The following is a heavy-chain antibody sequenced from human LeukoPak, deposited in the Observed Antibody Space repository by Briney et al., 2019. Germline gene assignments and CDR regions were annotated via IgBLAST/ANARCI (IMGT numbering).Heavy chain of an antibody. CDR2: ISAYNGNT. J-gene: IGHJ4*02. D-gene: IGHD3-10*01. V-gene: IGHV1-18*01. CDR3: ARKRWFGEFYYFDY. CDR1: GYTFTSYG. Sequence: ASVKVSCRASGYTFTSYGISWVRQAPGQGLEWMGWISAYNGNTNYAQKLQGRVTMTTDTSTSTAYMELRSLRSDDTAVYYCARKRWFGEFYYFDYWGQGTLVTVSS.